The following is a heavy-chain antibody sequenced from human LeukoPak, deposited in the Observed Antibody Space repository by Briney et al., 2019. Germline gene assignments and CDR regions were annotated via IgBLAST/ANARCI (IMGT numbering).Heavy chain of an antibody. CDR2: INTITGNP. Sequence: ASVKVSCKASGYTFTNFAINWVRQAPGQGPEWMGWINTITGNPTYAQGFTGRFVFSLDTSVNTAYLQISSLKAEDTAVYYCARDLDSAAFDIWGQGTMVTVSS. CDR1: GYTFTNFA. CDR3: ARDLDSAAFDI. V-gene: IGHV7-4-1*02. J-gene: IGHJ3*02. D-gene: IGHD2-15*01.